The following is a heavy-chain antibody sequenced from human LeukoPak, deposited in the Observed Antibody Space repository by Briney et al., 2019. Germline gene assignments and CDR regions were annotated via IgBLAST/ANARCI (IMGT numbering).Heavy chain of an antibody. Sequence: PSETLSLTCAVYGGSFSGYYWSWIRQPPGKGLEWIGEINHSGSTNYNPSLKSRVTISVDTSKNQFSLKLSSVTAADTAVYFCARRGLYSSSWPFDYWGQGTLVTVSS. CDR1: GGSFSGYY. CDR3: ARRGLYSSSWPFDY. J-gene: IGHJ4*02. CDR2: INHSGST. D-gene: IGHD6-13*01. V-gene: IGHV4-34*01.